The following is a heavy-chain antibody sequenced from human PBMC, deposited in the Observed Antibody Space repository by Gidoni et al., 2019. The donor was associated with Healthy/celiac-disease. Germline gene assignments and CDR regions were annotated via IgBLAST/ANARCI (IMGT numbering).Heavy chain of an antibody. Sequence: QVQLVESGGGVVQPGRSLRLSCAASGFTFSSYAMHWVRQAPGKGLEWVAVISYDGSNKYYADSVKGRFTISRDNSKNTLYLQMNSLRAEDTAVYYCARTPYVGGYSPDYGMDVWGQGTTVTVSS. V-gene: IGHV3-30*04. CDR2: ISYDGSNK. CDR1: GFTFSSYA. J-gene: IGHJ6*02. CDR3: ARTPYVGGYSPDYGMDV. D-gene: IGHD5-12*01.